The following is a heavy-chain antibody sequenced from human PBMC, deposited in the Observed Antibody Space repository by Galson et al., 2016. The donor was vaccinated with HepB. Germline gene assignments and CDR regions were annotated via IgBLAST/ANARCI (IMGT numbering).Heavy chain of an antibody. CDR3: ARRAGPNGAYYVDY. V-gene: IGHV5-51*01. J-gene: IGHJ4*02. D-gene: IGHD1-1*01. CDR1: GYSFPTYW. CDR2: IYPDDSDT. Sequence: QSGAEVKKPGESLRISCEGSGYSFPTYWIAWVRQMPGKGLEWMGIIYPDDSDTRYSPSFQGQVTISADKSINIAYLQWSTLKASDTAMYYCARRAGPNGAYYVDYWGQGTLVTVSS.